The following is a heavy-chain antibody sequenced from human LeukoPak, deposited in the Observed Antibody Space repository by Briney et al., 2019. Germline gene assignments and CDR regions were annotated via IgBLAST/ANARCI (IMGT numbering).Heavy chain of an antibody. Sequence: ASVKVSCKASGYSFTGYYMHWVRQAPGQGLEWMGWINPYSGGTNYAQKFQGRVTMTRDTSISTAYMELSRLRSDDTAVYYCARTSPYDYVWGSYRYAFDIWGQGTMVTVSS. D-gene: IGHD3-16*02. CDR1: GYSFTGYY. CDR3: ARTSPYDYVWGSYRYAFDI. V-gene: IGHV1-2*02. J-gene: IGHJ3*02. CDR2: INPYSGGT.